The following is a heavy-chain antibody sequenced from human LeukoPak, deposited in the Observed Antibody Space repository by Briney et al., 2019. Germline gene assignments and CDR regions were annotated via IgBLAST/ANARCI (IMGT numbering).Heavy chain of an antibody. CDR3: ARMAGGWY. V-gene: IGHV3-48*01. CDR1: GFTFSSYS. Sequence: GGSLRLSCAASGFTFSSYSMNRVRQAPGKGLEWVSYISSSSTIYYADSVKGRFTISRDNAKNSLYLQMNSLRAEDTAVYYCARMAGGWYWGQGTLVTVSS. J-gene: IGHJ4*02. CDR2: ISSSSTI. D-gene: IGHD3-10*01.